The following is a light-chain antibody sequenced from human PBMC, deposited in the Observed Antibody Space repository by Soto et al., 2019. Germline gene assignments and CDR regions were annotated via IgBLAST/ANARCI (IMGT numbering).Light chain of an antibody. Sequence: DIQMTQSPSTLSASVGDRVTITCRASQSISSWLAWFQQKPGKAPKLLIYDALTLDSGVPSRFSGSGSGTEFTLTISSLQPDDFATYYCQQYNSYPWTFGQGTKVDIK. J-gene: IGKJ1*01. CDR2: DAL. CDR1: QSISSW. V-gene: IGKV1-5*01. CDR3: QQYNSYPWT.